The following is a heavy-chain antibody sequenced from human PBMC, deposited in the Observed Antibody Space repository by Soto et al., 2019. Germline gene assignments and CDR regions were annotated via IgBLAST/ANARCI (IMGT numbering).Heavy chain of an antibody. Sequence: QVKLVQSGPEVKKPGASVKVSCKASGYTFIKYGISWVRQAPGQGLEWMGWINPDNGNTNFAQRLQGRVTMTADRSTRTAYMELRSLRFDDTAMYYCARVGGAVVTADYWGQGTLVTVSS. D-gene: IGHD1-26*01. CDR3: ARVGGAVVTADY. CDR2: INPDNGNT. V-gene: IGHV1-18*01. CDR1: GYTFIKYG. J-gene: IGHJ4*02.